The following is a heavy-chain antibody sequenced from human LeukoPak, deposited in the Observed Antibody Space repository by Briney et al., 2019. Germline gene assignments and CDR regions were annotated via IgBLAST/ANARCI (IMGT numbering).Heavy chain of an antibody. CDR1: GFTFSSYW. CDR3: ARLAGYGAFDI. D-gene: IGHD2-15*01. Sequence: PGGSLRLSCAASGFTFSSYWMSWVRQAPGKGLEWVANIKQDGSEKYYVDSVKGRFTISRDNAKNTLNLQMNSLRAEDTAVYYCARLAGYGAFDIWGQGTMVTVSS. V-gene: IGHV3-7*01. J-gene: IGHJ3*02. CDR2: IKQDGSEK.